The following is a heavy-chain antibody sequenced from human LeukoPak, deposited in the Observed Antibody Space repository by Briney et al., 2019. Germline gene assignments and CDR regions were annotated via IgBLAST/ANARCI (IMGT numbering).Heavy chain of an antibody. CDR1: GYTFTSYG. V-gene: IGHV1-18*01. D-gene: IGHD3-10*01. Sequence: ASVKVSCKASGYTFTSYGISWVRQAPGQGLEWMGWISAYNGNTNYAQKLQGRVTMTTDTSTSTAYMELRSLRSDDTAVYYCARAYQAGYGSGVSGAFDIWGQGTMVTVSS. J-gene: IGHJ3*02. CDR3: ARAYQAGYGSGVSGAFDI. CDR2: ISAYNGNT.